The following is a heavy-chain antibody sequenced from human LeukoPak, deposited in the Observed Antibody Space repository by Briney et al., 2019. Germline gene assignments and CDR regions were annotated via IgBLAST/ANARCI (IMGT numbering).Heavy chain of an antibody. V-gene: IGHV1-69*05. CDR1: GGTFSSYA. CDR2: ITPIFGTA. J-gene: IGHJ4*02. Sequence: SVKVSCKASGGTFSSYAISWVRQAPGQGLEWMGGITPIFGTANYAQKFQGRVTITTDESTSTAYMELSSLRSEDAAVYYCARDKGYSSGWFREFDYWGQGTLVTVSS. D-gene: IGHD6-19*01. CDR3: ARDKGYSSGWFREFDY.